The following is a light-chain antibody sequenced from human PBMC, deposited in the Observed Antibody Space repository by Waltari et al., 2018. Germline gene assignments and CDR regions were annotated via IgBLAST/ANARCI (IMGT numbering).Light chain of an antibody. CDR2: SNN. J-gene: IGLJ2*01. Sequence: QSVLTQPPSASGTPGQRVTISCSGSSSNIGSDIVNWYHQLPVTAPKLLIYSNNQRPSGVPDRFSGSKSGTSASLAISGLQSEDEADYYCAAWDDSLNGPVFGGGTKLTVL. CDR3: AAWDDSLNGPV. V-gene: IGLV1-44*01. CDR1: SSNIGSDI.